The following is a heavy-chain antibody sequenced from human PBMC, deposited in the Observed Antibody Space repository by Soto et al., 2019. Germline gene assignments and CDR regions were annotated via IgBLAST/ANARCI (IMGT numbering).Heavy chain of an antibody. CDR2: ISSSGSYI. D-gene: IGHD3-10*01. V-gene: IGHV3-21*01. J-gene: IGHJ5*02. CDR1: GFTFSSYS. CDR3: ARDPGVRGGGWFDP. Sequence: EVQLVESGGGLVKPGGSLRLSCAASGFTFSSYSMNWVRQAPGKGLEWVSSISSSGSYIYYAASVKGRFTISRDNAKNSLYLQMNSLRAEDTAVYYCARDPGVRGGGWFDPWGQGTLVTVSS.